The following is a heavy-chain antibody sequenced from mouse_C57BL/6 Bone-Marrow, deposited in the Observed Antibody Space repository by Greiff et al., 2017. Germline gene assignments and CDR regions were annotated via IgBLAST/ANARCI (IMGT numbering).Heavy chain of an antibody. CDR2: IYPRSGNT. CDR1: GYTFPSYG. Sequence: QVQLQQSGAELARPGASVKLSCKASGYTFPSYGISWVKQRTGQGLEWIGEIYPRSGNTYYNEKFKGKATLTADKSSSTAYLELRRLTSEDSAVYFCAMYYGSSFYWVFDVWGTGTTVTVSS. CDR3: AMYYGSSFYWVFDV. D-gene: IGHD1-1*01. V-gene: IGHV1-81*01. J-gene: IGHJ1*03.